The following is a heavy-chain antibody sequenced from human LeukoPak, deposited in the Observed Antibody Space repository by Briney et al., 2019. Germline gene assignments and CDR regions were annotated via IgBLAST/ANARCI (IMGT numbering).Heavy chain of an antibody. CDR3: ARHRRYNILTGYLRAFDI. CDR1: GGSISSTNNY. V-gene: IGHV4-39*01. D-gene: IGHD3-9*01. CDR2: IYYSGTT. J-gene: IGHJ3*02. Sequence: SETLSLTCTVSGGSISSTNNYWGWIRQPPGKGLEWIGSIYYSGTTYYNPSLKSRVTISVDTSKNQFSLNLSFVTAADTAVYYCARHRRYNILTGYLRAFDIWGQGTMVTVSS.